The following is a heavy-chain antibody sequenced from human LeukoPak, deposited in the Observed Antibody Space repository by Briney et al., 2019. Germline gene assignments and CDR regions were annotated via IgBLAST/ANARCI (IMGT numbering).Heavy chain of an antibody. CDR3: AXXYQLQYNYFDY. Sequence: GGSLRLSCAASGFTFSSYAMSWVRQAPGKGLEWVSGISGGGGSTYYADSVKGRFTSSRDNSKNTLYLQMNSLRAEDTAVYYCAXXYQLQYNYFDYWGQGTLVTVXS. D-gene: IGHD2-2*02. V-gene: IGHV3-23*01. J-gene: IGHJ4*02. CDR1: GFTFSSYA. CDR2: ISGGGGST.